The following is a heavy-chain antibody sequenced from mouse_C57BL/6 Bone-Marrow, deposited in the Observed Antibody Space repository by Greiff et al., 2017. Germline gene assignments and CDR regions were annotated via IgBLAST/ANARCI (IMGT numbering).Heavy chain of an antibody. CDR2: IYPRSGNT. J-gene: IGHJ2*01. Sequence: QVQLQQSGAELARPGASVKLSCKASGYTFTSYGISWVKQRTGQGLEWIGEIYPRSGNTYYNEKFKGKATLTADKSSSTAYMELRSLTSEDSAVYFCARPFITTVVAPFGDWGQGTTLTVSS. V-gene: IGHV1-81*01. CDR3: ARPFITTVVAPFGD. D-gene: IGHD1-1*01. CDR1: GYTFTSYG.